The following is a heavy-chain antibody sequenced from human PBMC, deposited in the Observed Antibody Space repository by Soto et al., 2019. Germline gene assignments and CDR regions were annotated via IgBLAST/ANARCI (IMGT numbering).Heavy chain of an antibody. J-gene: IGHJ4*02. D-gene: IGHD6-19*01. CDR3: ARDRRTTGWFYFDY. V-gene: IGHV4-59*11. CDR1: GDSISTHY. Sequence: SETRSLTCSVSGDSISTHYWNWIRQTPGKGLEWIGDIYYNGSANYNPSLKSRVTISVDTSRNQFSLRLRSVTAADTAVYFCARDRRTTGWFYFDYWGQGTLVTVSS. CDR2: IYYNGSA.